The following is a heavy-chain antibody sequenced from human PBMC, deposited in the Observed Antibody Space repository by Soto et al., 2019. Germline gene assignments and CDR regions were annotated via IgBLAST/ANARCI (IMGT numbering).Heavy chain of an antibody. D-gene: IGHD5-18*01. CDR1: GGTFSSYT. Sequence: GASVKVSCKASGGTFSSYTISWVRQAPGQGLEWLGRIIPILGIANYAQKFQGRVTITADKSTSTAYMELSSLRSEDTAVYYCATRGRGYSYGFNFDYWGQGTLVTVSS. CDR3: ATRGRGYSYGFNFDY. V-gene: IGHV1-69*02. J-gene: IGHJ4*02. CDR2: IIPILGIA.